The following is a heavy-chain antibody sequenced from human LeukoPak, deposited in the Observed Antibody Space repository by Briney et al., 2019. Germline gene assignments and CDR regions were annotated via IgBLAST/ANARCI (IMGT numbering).Heavy chain of an antibody. D-gene: IGHD3-10*01. V-gene: IGHV1-69*10. J-gene: IGHJ5*02. Sequence: GASVKVSCKASGDTFSSHTIAWVRQAPGQGLEWMGGVLPVLGSPDYAHKFQGRVSITADESTNTAYMELNSLTVEDSAIYYCARARLPNTSGSWIAPWGQGTLVTVSS. CDR1: GDTFSSHT. CDR2: VLPVLGSP. CDR3: ARARLPNTSGSWIAP.